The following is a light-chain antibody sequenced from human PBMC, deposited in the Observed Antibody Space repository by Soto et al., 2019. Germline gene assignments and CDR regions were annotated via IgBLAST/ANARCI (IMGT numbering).Light chain of an antibody. J-gene: IGKJ4*01. V-gene: IGKV1-39*01. CDR2: GAS. Sequence: DIQMTQSPSTLSASVGDRVTITCRSSQTINNYLNWYQQKPGKAPKCLIYGASNLQSGVSSRFSGRGSGTDYSLIISTLQPEDFATYFCHQSYDSPPPFGGGTKVDIK. CDR3: HQSYDSPPP. CDR1: QTINNY.